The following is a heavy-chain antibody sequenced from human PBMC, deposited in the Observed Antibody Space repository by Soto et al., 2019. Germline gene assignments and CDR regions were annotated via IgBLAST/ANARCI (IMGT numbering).Heavy chain of an antibody. CDR1: GGSITNYY. Sequence: QVQLQESGPGLVKPSETLSLTYTVSGGSITNYYCSWFRQPPGKGLEWIGYIQYNGYSAYNLSLRRRVTMSMDPSKTQFSLMLESVTATDTAVYYCARHGFGSLHGLVDVWGQGTTVIVSS. CDR3: ARHGFGSLHGLVDV. D-gene: IGHD3-10*01. V-gene: IGHV4-59*08. CDR2: IQYNGYS. J-gene: IGHJ6*02.